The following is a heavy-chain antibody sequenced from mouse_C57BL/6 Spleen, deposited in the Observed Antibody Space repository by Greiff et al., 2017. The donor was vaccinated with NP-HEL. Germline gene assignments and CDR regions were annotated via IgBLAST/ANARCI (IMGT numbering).Heavy chain of an antibody. CDR2: INPNNGGT. Sequence: EVKLQESGPELVKPGASVKLSCKASGYTFTDYNMPWVKQSHGKSLEWIGYINPNNGGTSYNQKFKGKDTLTVNKSSSTAYMELRSLTSEDSAVYYCARVITTVVEEGSWFAYWGQGTLVTVSA. V-gene: IGHV1-22*01. CDR3: ARVITTVVEEGSWFAY. D-gene: IGHD1-1*01. J-gene: IGHJ3*01. CDR1: GYTFTDYN.